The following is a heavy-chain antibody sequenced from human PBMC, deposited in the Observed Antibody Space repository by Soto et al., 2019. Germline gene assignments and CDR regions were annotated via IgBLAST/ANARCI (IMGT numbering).Heavy chain of an antibody. D-gene: IGHD3-3*02. CDR3: TKDRHPDGIRTFDY. V-gene: IGHV3-23*01. CDR1: GFTFTTYT. CDR2: INGGDGPT. Sequence: EVQLLESGGHLVQPGGSLRLSCAASGFTFTTYTMNWVRQAPGKGLEWVSGINGGDGPTYYADSVKGRFTISRDNSKNTLFLQMNSLRAEDTAVYYCTKDRHPDGIRTFDYWGQGALVIVSS. J-gene: IGHJ4*02.